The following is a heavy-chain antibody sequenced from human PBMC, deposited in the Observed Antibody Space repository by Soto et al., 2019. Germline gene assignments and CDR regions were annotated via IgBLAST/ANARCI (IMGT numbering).Heavy chain of an antibody. CDR2: ISSSSSYI. CDR1: GFTFSSYS. V-gene: IGHV3-21*01. CDR3: ARDDSSGYYPYGMDV. Sequence: PGGSLRLSCAASGFTFSSYSMNWVRQAPGKGLEWVSSISSSSSYIYYADSVKGRFTISRDNAKNSLYLQMNSLRAEDTAVYYCARDDSSGYYPYGMDVWGQGTTVTVSS. J-gene: IGHJ6*02. D-gene: IGHD3-22*01.